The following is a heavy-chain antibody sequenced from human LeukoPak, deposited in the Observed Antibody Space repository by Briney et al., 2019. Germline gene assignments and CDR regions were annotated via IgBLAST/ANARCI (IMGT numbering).Heavy chain of an antibody. V-gene: IGHV3-74*01. CDR3: ARHWYQTGSSTSGWAFDI. J-gene: IGHJ3*02. CDR1: GFTFSDYW. D-gene: IGHD2-2*01. CDR2: ISSDGSRV. Sequence: GGSLRLSCAASGFTFSDYWMHWVRQAPGKGLVWVSRISSDGSRVTYADSVKGRFTISRDNAKNTLYLQMNSLRAEDTAVYYCARHWYQTGSSTSGWAFDIWGQGTMVTVSS.